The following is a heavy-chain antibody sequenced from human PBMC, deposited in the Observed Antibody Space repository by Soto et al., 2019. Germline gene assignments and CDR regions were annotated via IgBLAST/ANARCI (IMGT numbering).Heavy chain of an antibody. CDR1: GGTFNNYA. J-gene: IGHJ4*02. CDR2: IIPIIGTA. D-gene: IGHD5-12*01. V-gene: IGHV1-69*01. Sequence: QVQLVQSGAEVKKPGSSVKVSCKASGGTFNNYAISWVRQAPGQGLEWMGGIIPIIGTADYAHKFQGRLAIGADESTGPTFMALSSLRSEDPARYYGARGGVDVVATSAFDYWGQGTLVTGSS. CDR3: ARGGVDVVATSAFDY.